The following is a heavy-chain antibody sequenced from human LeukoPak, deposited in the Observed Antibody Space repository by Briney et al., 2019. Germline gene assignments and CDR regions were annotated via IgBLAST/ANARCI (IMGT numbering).Heavy chain of an antibody. D-gene: IGHD3-22*01. CDR2: INHSGST. CDR3: ARHVLYYYDSSGYYGLVNWFDP. J-gene: IGHJ5*02. Sequence: SETLSLTCAVYGGSFSCYYWSWIRQPPGKWLEWIGEINHSGSTNYNPSLKSRVTISVDTSKNQFSLKLSSVTAADTAVYYCARHVLYYYDSSGYYGLVNWFDPWGQGTLVTVSS. V-gene: IGHV4-34*01. CDR1: GGSFSCYY.